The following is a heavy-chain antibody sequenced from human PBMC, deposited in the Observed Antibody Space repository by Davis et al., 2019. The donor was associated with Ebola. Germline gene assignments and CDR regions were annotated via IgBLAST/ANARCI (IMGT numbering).Heavy chain of an antibody. CDR3: ARGDDFWSNGMGV. J-gene: IGHJ6*02. CDR2: IYYSGST. D-gene: IGHD3-3*01. Sequence: SETLSLTCAVYGGSISSDYWSWIRQPPGKGLQWIGYIYYSGSTNYNPSLKSRVTILVDTSKKQFSLELTSVTAADTAVYYCARGDDFWSNGMGVWGQGTTVTVSS. CDR1: GGSISSDY. V-gene: IGHV4-59*01.